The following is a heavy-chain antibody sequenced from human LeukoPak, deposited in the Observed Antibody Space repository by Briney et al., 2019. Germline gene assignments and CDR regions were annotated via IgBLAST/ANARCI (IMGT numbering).Heavy chain of an antibody. D-gene: IGHD4/OR15-4a*01. CDR3: TTGANPAYFDY. CDR1: GFTLSNAG. V-gene: IGHV3-15*01. Sequence: GGSLRLSCAASGFTLSNAGMTWVRQAPGKGLEWVARIKSKTDGGTKDYAAPVKGRFTISKDDSRNTLYLQMNSLKTEDTAVYYCTTGANPAYFDYWGQGTLVTVSS. CDR2: IKSKTDGGTK. J-gene: IGHJ4*02.